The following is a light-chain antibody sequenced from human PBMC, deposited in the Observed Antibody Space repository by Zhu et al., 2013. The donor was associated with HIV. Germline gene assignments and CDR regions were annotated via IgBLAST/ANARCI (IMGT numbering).Light chain of an antibody. V-gene: IGKV2-28*01. J-gene: IGKJ3*01. CDR2: LGS. CDR3: MQALHTPFT. Sequence: DIVMTQSPPSLPVTPGEPASISCRSSQSLLHINGHNYLDWYLQKPGQSPQLVIYLGSNRAAGVPDRFSGSGSGTDFTLKISRVEAEDVGVYYCMQALHTPFTFGPWDQGGYQT. CDR1: QSLLHINGHNY.